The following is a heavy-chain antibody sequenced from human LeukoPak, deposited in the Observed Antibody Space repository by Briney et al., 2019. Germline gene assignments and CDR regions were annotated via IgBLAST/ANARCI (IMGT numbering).Heavy chain of an antibody. D-gene: IGHD3-10*01. CDR1: GFTFSSYG. V-gene: IGHV3-30*18. CDR3: AKPYYYGSRSYMDY. CDR2: ISYDGSNT. Sequence: PGGSLRLSCAASGFTFSSYGMHWARQAPGKGPEWVAVISYDGSNTYYADSVKGRFTISRDNSKNMLYLQMNSLRAEDTAVYYCAKPYYYGSRSYMDYWGQGTLVTVSS. J-gene: IGHJ4*02.